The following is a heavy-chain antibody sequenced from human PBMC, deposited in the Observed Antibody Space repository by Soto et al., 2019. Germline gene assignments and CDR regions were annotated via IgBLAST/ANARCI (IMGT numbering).Heavy chain of an antibody. Sequence: VGSLRLSCAASGFTFSSYGMHWVRQAPGKGLEWVAVISYDGSNKYYADSVKGRFTISRDNSKNTLYLQMNSLRAEDTAVYYCAKAGSLGIDYYYYGMDVWGQGNTV. J-gene: IGHJ6*02. CDR2: ISYDGSNK. D-gene: IGHD7-27*01. CDR1: GFTFSSYG. V-gene: IGHV3-30*18. CDR3: AKAGSLGIDYYYYGMDV.